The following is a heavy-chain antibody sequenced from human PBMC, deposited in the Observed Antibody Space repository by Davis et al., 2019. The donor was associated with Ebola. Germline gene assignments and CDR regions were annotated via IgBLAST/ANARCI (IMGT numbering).Heavy chain of an antibody. V-gene: IGHV4-34*01. J-gene: IGHJ4*02. CDR1: GGSFSGYY. CDR2: INHSGST. CDR3: ARGGGFLTYLH. Sequence: SETLSLTCAVYGGSFSGYYWSWIRQPPGKGLEWIGEINHSGSTNYNPSLKSRVTISVDTSKNQFSLKLSSVTAADTAVYYCARGGGFLTYLHWGQGTLVTVSS. D-gene: IGHD2/OR15-2a*01.